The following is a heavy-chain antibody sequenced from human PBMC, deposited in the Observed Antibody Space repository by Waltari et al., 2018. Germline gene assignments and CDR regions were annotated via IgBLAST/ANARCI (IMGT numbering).Heavy chain of an antibody. J-gene: IGHJ4*02. Sequence: QLQLQESGTGLVKPSETLSLTCTVSGGSISSSSYYWGWIRQPPGRGLEGIGSIYYSGGTYYNPSLKSRVTISVDTSKNQFSLKLSSVTAADTAVYYCARVDRLLKWQQLDGSVDYWGQGTLVTVSS. D-gene: IGHD6-13*01. V-gene: IGHV4-39*01. CDR1: GGSISSSSYY. CDR3: ARVDRLLKWQQLDGSVDY. CDR2: IYYSGGT.